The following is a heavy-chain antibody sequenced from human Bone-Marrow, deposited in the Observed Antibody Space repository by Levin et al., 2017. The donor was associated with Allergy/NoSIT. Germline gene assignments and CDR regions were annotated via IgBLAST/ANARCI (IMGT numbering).Heavy chain of an antibody. CDR2: IYYSGIT. V-gene: IGHV4-30-4*01. CDR1: GDSIDSADYY. J-gene: IGHJ4*02. Sequence: TPSETLSLTCTVSGDSIDSADYYWSWIRQPPGKGLEWIGFIYYSGITYFNPSLKGRGDISVDTSKNQFSLRLRSVTAADTAVYYCASTRTGADYGDYDAGYHFDYWGQGALVTVAS. CDR3: ASTRTGADYGDYDAGYHFDY. D-gene: IGHD4-17*01.